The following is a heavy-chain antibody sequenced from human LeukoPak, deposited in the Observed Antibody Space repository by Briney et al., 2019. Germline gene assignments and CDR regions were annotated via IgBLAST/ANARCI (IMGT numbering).Heavy chain of an antibody. Sequence: SETLSLTCTVSGGFISSYYWSWIRQPPGKGLEWIGYIYYSGSTNYNPSLKSRVTISVDTSKNQFSLKLSSVTAADTAVYYCASIAAAGTNFQHWGRGTLVTVSS. V-gene: IGHV4-59*01. D-gene: IGHD6-13*01. CDR2: IYYSGST. CDR1: GGFISSYY. J-gene: IGHJ1*01. CDR3: ASIAAAGTNFQH.